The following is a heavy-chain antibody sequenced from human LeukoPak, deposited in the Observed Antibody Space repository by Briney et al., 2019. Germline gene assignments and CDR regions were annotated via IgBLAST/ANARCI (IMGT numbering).Heavy chain of an antibody. CDR2: VFTSGRT. Sequence: SETLSLTCAVFGASISSYSCWSWIRQPAGKGLEWIGRVFTSGRTDYNPSLKSRVTMSLDTSKNQFSLKLRSVTAADTAVYYCVGDDTGFDPWGQGTLVTVSS. CDR1: GASISSYSC. V-gene: IGHV4-4*07. J-gene: IGHJ5*02. CDR3: VGDDTGFDP.